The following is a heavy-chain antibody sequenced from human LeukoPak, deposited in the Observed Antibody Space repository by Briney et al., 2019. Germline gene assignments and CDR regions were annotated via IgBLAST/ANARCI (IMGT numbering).Heavy chain of an antibody. D-gene: IGHD2-2*01. CDR3: AREGEVVPAAEYYFDY. CDR1: GGTFSSYA. J-gene: IGHJ4*02. V-gene: IGHV1-69*10. Sequence: GASVNLSCKASGGTFSSYAISWVRQPPGQGLERVGGITPILGIANYAQKFQGRVTITADKSTSTAYMELSSLRSEDTAVYYCAREGEVVPAAEYYFDYWGQGTLVTVSS. CDR2: ITPILGIA.